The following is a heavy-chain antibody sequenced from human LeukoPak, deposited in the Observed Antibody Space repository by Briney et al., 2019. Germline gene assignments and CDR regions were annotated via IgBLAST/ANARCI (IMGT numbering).Heavy chain of an antibody. D-gene: IGHD2-15*01. CDR1: GDSISSYY. J-gene: IGHJ6*02. CDR2: INTSGST. Sequence: SETLSLTCTVSGDSISSYYWSWIRQPAGKGLEWIGRINTSGSTNYNPSLKSRVTMSVDTSKNQFSLRLSSVTAADTAVYYCARKAGGYYYYGMDVWGQGTTVTVSS. CDR3: ARKAGGYYYYGMDV. V-gene: IGHV4-4*07.